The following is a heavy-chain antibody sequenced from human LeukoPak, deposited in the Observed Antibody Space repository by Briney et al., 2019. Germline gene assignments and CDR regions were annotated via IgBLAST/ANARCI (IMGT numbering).Heavy chain of an antibody. Sequence: GGSLRLSCAASGFTFDDYAMHWVRQAPGKGLEWVSGISWNSGSIGYADSVKGRFTISRDNAKNSLYLQMNSLRAEDTALYYCAKLLRTTVTTDGMDVWGQGTTVTVSS. D-gene: IGHD4-17*01. CDR3: AKLLRTTVTTDGMDV. J-gene: IGHJ6*02. CDR1: GFTFDDYA. V-gene: IGHV3-9*01. CDR2: ISWNSGSI.